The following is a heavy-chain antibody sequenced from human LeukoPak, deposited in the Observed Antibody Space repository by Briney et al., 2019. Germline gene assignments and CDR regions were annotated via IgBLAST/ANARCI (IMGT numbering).Heavy chain of an antibody. Sequence: ASVKVSCKASGNTFTSYSMHWVRQAPGQRLEWLGWINTGNGNTKYSQKFQGRVTITRDASASTAYMELSSLRSEDTALYYCALQGVRGASYYFDYWGQGTLVTVSS. CDR1: GNTFTSYS. V-gene: IGHV1-3*04. D-gene: IGHD3-10*01. CDR2: INTGNGNT. J-gene: IGHJ4*02. CDR3: ALQGVRGASYYFDY.